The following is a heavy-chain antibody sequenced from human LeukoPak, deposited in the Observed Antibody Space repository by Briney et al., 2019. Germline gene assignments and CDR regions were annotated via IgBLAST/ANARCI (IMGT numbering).Heavy chain of an antibody. D-gene: IGHD3-10*01. Sequence: SQTLSLTCTVSGGSISSGSYYWSWIRQPAGKGLEWIGRIYTSGSTYYNPSLKSRVTISVDTSKNQFSLKLSSVTAADTAVYYCARGELLWFGELLAFDYWGQGILVTVSS. V-gene: IGHV4-61*02. CDR1: GGSISSGSYY. CDR3: ARGELLWFGELLAFDY. J-gene: IGHJ4*02. CDR2: IYTSGST.